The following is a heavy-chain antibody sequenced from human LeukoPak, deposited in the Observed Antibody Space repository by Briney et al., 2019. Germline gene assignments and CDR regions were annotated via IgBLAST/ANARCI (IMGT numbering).Heavy chain of an antibody. Sequence: GGSLRLSCVASGFTFSSHWMNWVRQAPGKGLEWVANIKQDGSEKSYVDSVKGRFAISRDNAKNSLYLDMNSLRAEDTAVYYCARDRAVLVAATYSYYYYMDVWGKGTTVTVSS. D-gene: IGHD2-15*01. CDR3: ARDRAVLVAATYSYYYYMDV. CDR1: GFTFSSHW. V-gene: IGHV3-7*01. J-gene: IGHJ6*03. CDR2: IKQDGSEK.